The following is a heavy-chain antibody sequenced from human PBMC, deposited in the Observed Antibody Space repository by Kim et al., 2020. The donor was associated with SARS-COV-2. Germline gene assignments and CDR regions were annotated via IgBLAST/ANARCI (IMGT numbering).Heavy chain of an antibody. J-gene: IGHJ6*03. CDR1: GFTFSSYG. Sequence: GGSLRLSCAAYGFTFSSYGMHWVRQAPGKGLEWVAVIWYDGSKKYYADSVKGRFTISRDNSKNTLYLQMNSLRAEDTAVFYCARDAVPAAIWGVGYYYYYMDVWGKGTTVTVSS. CDR2: IWYDGSKK. CDR3: ARDAVPAAIWGVGYYYYYMDV. D-gene: IGHD2-2*02. V-gene: IGHV3-33*01.